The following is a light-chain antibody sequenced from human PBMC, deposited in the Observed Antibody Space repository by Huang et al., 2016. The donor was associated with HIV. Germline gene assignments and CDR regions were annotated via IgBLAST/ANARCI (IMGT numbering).Light chain of an antibody. J-gene: IGKJ4*01. CDR2: AAS. Sequence: EIVMTQSPATLSVSPGERATLSCRASQSVTNKVAWYQQRPGQSPRLLIFAASPRATGVPTRFSGSGSGTEFNLTISGLQSEDFGVYYCQHYNHWPPLTSGGGTKVEIK. V-gene: IGKV3-15*01. CDR3: QHYNHWPPLT. CDR1: QSVTNK.